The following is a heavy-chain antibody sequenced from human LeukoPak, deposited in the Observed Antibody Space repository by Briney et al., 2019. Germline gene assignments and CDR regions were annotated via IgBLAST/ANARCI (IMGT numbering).Heavy chain of an antibody. J-gene: IGHJ3*02. CDR1: GGSISSTNYY. Sequence: SETLSLTCTVSGGSISSTNYYWGWIRQPPGKGLEWIGIIYYSGSTYYNPSLKSRVIISVDTSKNQFSLKLSSVTAADTAVYYCIRGQKGACDMRGQGTMVTVSS. V-gene: IGHV4-39*01. CDR2: IYYSGST. CDR3: IRGQKGACDM.